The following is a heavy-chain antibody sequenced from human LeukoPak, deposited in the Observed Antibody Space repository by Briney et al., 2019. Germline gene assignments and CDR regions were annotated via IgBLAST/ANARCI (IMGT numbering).Heavy chain of an antibody. J-gene: IGHJ4*02. D-gene: IGHD5-12*01. CDR1: GYTFTSYG. CDR3: ARDVLGGYDQEFDY. Sequence: ASVKVSCKASGYTFTSYGISWVRQAPGQGLEWMGWINPNSGGTNYAQNFQGRVTMTTDTSISTAYMELSRLRSDDTAVYYCARDVLGGYDQEFDYWGQGTLVTVSS. CDR2: INPNSGGT. V-gene: IGHV1-2*02.